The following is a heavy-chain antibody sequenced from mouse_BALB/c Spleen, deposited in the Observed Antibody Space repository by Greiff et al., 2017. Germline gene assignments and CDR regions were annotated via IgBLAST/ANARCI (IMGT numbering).Heavy chain of an antibody. V-gene: IGHV3-2*02. D-gene: IGHD1-1*02. CDR1: GYSITSDYA. Sequence: EVQLQQSGPGLVKPSQSLSLTCTVTGYSITSDYAWNWIRQFPGNKLEWMGYISYSGSTSYNPSLKSRISITRDTSKNQFFLQLNSVTTEDTATYYCARENYYYYAMDYWGQGTSVTVSS. J-gene: IGHJ4*01. CDR2: ISYSGST. CDR3: ARENYYYYAMDY.